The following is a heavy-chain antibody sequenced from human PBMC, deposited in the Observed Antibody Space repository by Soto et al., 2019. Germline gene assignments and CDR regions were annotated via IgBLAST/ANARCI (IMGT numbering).Heavy chain of an antibody. Sequence: QVQLVQSGAEVKKPGASVKVSCKASGYTFTSYGISWVRQAPGQGLEWMGWISAYNGNTNYAQKLQGRVTMTTDTSTSTAYMELRSLRSDDTAVYYGARDGRGHSSGWYRDYFDYWGQGTLVTVSS. CDR1: GYTFTSYG. CDR2: ISAYNGNT. CDR3: ARDGRGHSSGWYRDYFDY. J-gene: IGHJ4*02. V-gene: IGHV1-18*01. D-gene: IGHD6-19*01.